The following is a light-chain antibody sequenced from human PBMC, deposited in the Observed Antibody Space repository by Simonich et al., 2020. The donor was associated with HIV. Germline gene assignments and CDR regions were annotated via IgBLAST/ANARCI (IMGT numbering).Light chain of an antibody. V-gene: IGKV4-1*01. Sequence: DILMNQSPDSLAVSLGERATINCKSSQSVLYSSNNTNYLAWYQQKPGPPPQLQIYWASTRESGFPARFSGSGSGTDFTLTIGSLQAEDVAVYYCQQYYSTLWTFGQGTKVEIK. CDR1: QSVLYSSNNTNY. CDR2: WAS. CDR3: QQYYSTLWT. J-gene: IGKJ1*01.